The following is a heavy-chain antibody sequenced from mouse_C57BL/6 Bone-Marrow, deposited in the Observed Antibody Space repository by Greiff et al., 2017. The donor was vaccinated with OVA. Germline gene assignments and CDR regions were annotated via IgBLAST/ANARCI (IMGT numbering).Heavy chain of an antibody. D-gene: IGHD1-1*01. CDR3: ARKGYYGSSDY. V-gene: IGHV1-64*01. CDR2: IHPNSGST. CDR1: GYTFTSYW. J-gene: IGHJ2*01. Sequence: VQLQQPGAELVKPGASVKLSCKASGYTFTSYWMHWVKQRPGQGLEWIGMIHPNSGSTNYNEKFKSKATLTVDKSSSTAYMQLSSLTSEYSAVYYCARKGYYGSSDYWGQGTTLTVSS.